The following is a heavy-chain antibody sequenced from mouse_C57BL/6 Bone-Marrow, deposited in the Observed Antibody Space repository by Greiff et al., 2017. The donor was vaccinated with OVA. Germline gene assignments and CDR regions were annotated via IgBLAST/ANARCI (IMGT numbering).Heavy chain of an antibody. V-gene: IGHV5-16*01. Sequence: EVQLVESEGGLVQPGSSMKLSCTASGFTFSDYYMAWVRQVPDKGLEWVAYINNDGSSTYSLDSLKRRFTISRDNAKNILYLQLSSLKSEDSATYYCARGKANWDYYSAMDYWGQGTSVTVSS. D-gene: IGHD4-1*01. CDR1: GFTFSDYY. CDR3: ARGKANWDYYSAMDY. CDR2: INNDGSST. J-gene: IGHJ4*01.